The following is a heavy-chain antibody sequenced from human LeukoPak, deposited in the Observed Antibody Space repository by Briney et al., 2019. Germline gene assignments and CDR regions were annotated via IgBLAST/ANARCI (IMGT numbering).Heavy chain of an antibody. Sequence: SKTLSLTCTVSGGSISSYYWSWIRQSPGKGLECIGYIHYTGSTNYNPSLKSRVTISVETSKNQFSLKLSSVTAADTAVYYCARGIQLWLNWFDPWGQGTLVTVSS. CDR1: GGSISSYY. J-gene: IGHJ5*02. CDR2: IHYTGST. CDR3: ARGIQLWLNWFDP. D-gene: IGHD5-18*01. V-gene: IGHV4-59*12.